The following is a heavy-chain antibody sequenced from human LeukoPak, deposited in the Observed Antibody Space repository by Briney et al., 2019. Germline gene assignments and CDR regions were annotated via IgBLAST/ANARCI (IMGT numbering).Heavy chain of an antibody. CDR3: AAAVPAPYYYYYYMDV. D-gene: IGHD6-13*01. CDR1: GYTFTSYL. V-gene: IGHV1-69*13. CDR2: IIPIFGTA. J-gene: IGHJ6*03. Sequence: GASVKVSCKASGYTFTSYLMNWVRQAPGQGLEWMGGIIPIFGTANYAQKFQGRVTITADESTSTAYMELSSLRSEDTAVYYCAAAVPAPYYYYYYMDVWGKGTTVTISS.